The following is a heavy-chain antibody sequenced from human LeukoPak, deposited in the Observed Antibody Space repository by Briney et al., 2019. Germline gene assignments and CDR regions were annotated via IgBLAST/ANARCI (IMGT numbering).Heavy chain of an antibody. CDR2: INHSGST. Sequence: SETLSLTCAVYGGSFIGFHWNWIRQPPGKGLEWIGEINHSGSTNYNPSLKRRVTISIDTSKNQFSLKLSSVTAADTAVYYCARGRSGYYRPSYVDYWGQGTLVTVSS. CDR1: GGSFIGFH. CDR3: ARGRSGYYRPSYVDY. D-gene: IGHD3-22*01. J-gene: IGHJ4*02. V-gene: IGHV4-34*01.